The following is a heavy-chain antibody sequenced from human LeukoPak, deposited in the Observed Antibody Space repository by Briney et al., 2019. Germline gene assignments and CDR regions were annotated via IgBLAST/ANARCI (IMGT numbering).Heavy chain of an antibody. CDR3: ARVEDGYNYAFDI. CDR1: GFTFSSYS. Sequence: GGSLRLSCAASGFTFSSYSMNWVRQAPGKGLEWVSSISSSSSYIYYADSVKGRFTISRDNAKNSLYLQMNSLRAEDTAVYYCARVEDGYNYAFDIWGQGTMVTVSS. J-gene: IGHJ3*02. CDR2: ISSSSSYI. D-gene: IGHD5-24*01. V-gene: IGHV3-21*01.